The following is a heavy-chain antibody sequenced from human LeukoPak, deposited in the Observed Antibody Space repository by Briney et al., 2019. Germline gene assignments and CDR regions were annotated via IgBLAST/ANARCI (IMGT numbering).Heavy chain of an antibody. J-gene: IGHJ4*02. D-gene: IGHD3-3*01. CDR2: ISAYNGNI. CDR3: ASMSGYYPSYYFDY. CDR1: GYTFISYG. Sequence: ASVNVSCTASGYTFISYGITWVRQAPGQGLEWLGWISAYNGNIDYAQKLQGRVTLTTDTSTSTAYMEVRSLRSDHTAVYYCASMSGYYPSYYFDYWGQGTLVAVSS. V-gene: IGHV1-18*01.